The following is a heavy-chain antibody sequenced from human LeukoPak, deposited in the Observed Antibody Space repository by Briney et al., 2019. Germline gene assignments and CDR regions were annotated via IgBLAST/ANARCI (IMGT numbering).Heavy chain of an antibody. CDR1: GFTFSSYW. Sequence: GGSLRLSCASSGFTFSSYWMSWVRQTPGKRLEWVANIKQDGSEKYYVVSVKGRFTISRDNAKNSLSLQMNVLKAEDPAVYYCWRNRYDSSGYYVGFDYWGQGTLVTVSS. CDR2: IKQDGSEK. D-gene: IGHD3-22*01. CDR3: WRNRYDSSGYYVGFDY. V-gene: IGHV3-7*04. J-gene: IGHJ4*02.